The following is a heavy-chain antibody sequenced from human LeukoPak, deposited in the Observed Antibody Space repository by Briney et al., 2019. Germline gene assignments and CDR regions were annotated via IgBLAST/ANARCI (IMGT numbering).Heavy chain of an antibody. D-gene: IGHD5-18*01. V-gene: IGHV4-59*01. CDR2: IYYSGST. Sequence: SETLSLTCTVSGGSISSYYWSWIRQPPGKGLEWIGYIYYSGSTNYNPSLKSRVTISVDTSKNQFSLKLSSVTAADTAVYYCARVGSLNVDTGPIDYWGQGTLVTVSS. CDR3: ARVGSLNVDTGPIDY. J-gene: IGHJ4*02. CDR1: GGSISSYY.